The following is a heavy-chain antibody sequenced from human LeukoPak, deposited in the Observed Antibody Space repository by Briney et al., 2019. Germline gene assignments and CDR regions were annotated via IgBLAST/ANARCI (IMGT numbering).Heavy chain of an antibody. CDR2: FDPEDGET. V-gene: IGHV1-24*01. CDR3: ARDREEYSSSWYVAFDI. CDR1: GYTLTELS. J-gene: IGHJ3*02. Sequence: ASVKVSCKVSGYTLTELSMHWVRQAPGKGLEWMGGFDPEDGETIYAQKFQGRVTITADESTSTAYMELSSLRSEDTAVYYCARDREEYSSSWYVAFDIWGQGTMVTVSS. D-gene: IGHD6-13*01.